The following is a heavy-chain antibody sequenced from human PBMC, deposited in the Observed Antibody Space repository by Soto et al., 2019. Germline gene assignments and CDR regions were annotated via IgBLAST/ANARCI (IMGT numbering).Heavy chain of an antibody. CDR1: GYTFTSYP. D-gene: IGHD3-10*01. V-gene: IGHV1-3*01. CDR3: ARGGGWVGDPSFDS. J-gene: IGHJ4*02. CDR2: TNAGNGNK. Sequence: QVQLVQSGAEVKKPGASVKVSCQASGYTFTSYPLHWVRQAPGQGPEWMGWTNAGNGNKKYSQRFQGRLTITSDRSASTAYMELSSLNFEDTAVYYCARGGGWVGDPSFDSWGQGTLVTVSS.